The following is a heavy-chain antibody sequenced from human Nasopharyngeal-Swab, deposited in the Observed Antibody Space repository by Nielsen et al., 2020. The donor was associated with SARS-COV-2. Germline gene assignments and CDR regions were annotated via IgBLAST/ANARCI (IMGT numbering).Heavy chain of an antibody. CDR1: GYTLTELS. CDR3: ATVYCTNGVCYKGRFDP. J-gene: IGHJ5*02. V-gene: IGHV1-24*01. CDR2: FDPEDGET. D-gene: IGHD2-8*01. Sequence: ASVKVSCKVAGYTLTELSMHWGRQAPGKGLEWMGGFDPEDGETIYAQKFQGRVTMTEDTSTDTAYMELSSLRSEDTAVYYCATVYCTNGVCYKGRFDPWGQGTLVTVSS.